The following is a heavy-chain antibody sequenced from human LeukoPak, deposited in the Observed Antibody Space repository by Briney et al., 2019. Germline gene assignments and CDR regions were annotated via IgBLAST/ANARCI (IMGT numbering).Heavy chain of an antibody. CDR3: ARRAGWFDP. J-gene: IGHJ5*02. D-gene: IGHD6-13*01. CDR1: GGSISSGSYY. CDR2: IYTSGST. V-gene: IGHV4-61*02. Sequence: SETLSLTCTVSGGSISSGSYYWSWIRQPAGKGLEWIGRIYTSGSTNYNPSLKSRVTISVDTSKNQFSLKLSSVTAADTAVYYCARRAGWFDPWGQGTLVTVSS.